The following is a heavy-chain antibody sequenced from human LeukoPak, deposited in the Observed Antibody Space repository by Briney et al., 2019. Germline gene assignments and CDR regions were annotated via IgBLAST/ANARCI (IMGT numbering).Heavy chain of an antibody. V-gene: IGHV4-38-2*02. J-gene: IGHJ3*02. CDR3: ARGTMENAFDI. CDR1: GYSISSGYY. D-gene: IGHD3-10*01. Sequence: PSETLSLTCTVSGYSISSGYYWGWIRQPPGKGLEWIGSIYHSGSTYYNPSLKSRVTISVDTSKNQFSLKLSSVTAADTAVYYCARGTMENAFDIWGQGTMVTVSS. CDR2: IYHSGST.